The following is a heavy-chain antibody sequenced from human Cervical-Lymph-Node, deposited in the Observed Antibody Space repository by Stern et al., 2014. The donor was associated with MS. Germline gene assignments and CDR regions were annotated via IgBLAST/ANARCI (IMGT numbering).Heavy chain of an antibody. CDR1: GDSISSYTHY. Sequence: QVQLQESGPGLVKPSETLSLTCAVSGDSISSYTHYWAWIRQPPVHGLEWIGSVYYSGATYYNPSLKSRVTISGDKPKNHFSRGQNCGTAADTAVYYCAKHACTGAACPFDLWGQGTLVTVSS. V-gene: IGHV4-39*01. D-gene: IGHD2-8*02. CDR2: VYYSGAT. J-gene: IGHJ4*02. CDR3: AKHACTGAACPFDL.